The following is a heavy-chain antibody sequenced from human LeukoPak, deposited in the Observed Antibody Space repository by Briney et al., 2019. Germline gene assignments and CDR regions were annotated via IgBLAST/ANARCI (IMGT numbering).Heavy chain of an antibody. CDR3: ARKYSGSYNDAFDI. V-gene: IGHV4-34*01. CDR1: GGSFSGYY. Sequence: SETLSLTCAVYGGSFSGYYWSWIRQPPGKGLEWIGEINHSGSTNYNPSLKSRVTISVDTSKNQFSLKLSSVTAADTAVYYCARKYSGSYNDAFDIWGQGTMVTVSS. CDR2: INHSGST. J-gene: IGHJ3*02. D-gene: IGHD1-26*01.